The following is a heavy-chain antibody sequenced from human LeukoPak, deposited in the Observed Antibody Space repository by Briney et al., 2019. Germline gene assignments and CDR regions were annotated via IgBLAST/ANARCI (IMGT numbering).Heavy chain of an antibody. V-gene: IGHV3-7*02. CDR1: GFTFSSYG. CDR3: ASDSGNYRTFDY. Sequence: GGSLRLSCAASGFTFSSYGMHWVRQAPGKGLEWVAHMNQDGSAKYYVDSVKGRFTISRDNAKDSLYLQMNSLRAEDTAVYFCASDSGNYRTFDYWGQGTLVTVSS. CDR2: MNQDGSAK. D-gene: IGHD1-26*01. J-gene: IGHJ4*02.